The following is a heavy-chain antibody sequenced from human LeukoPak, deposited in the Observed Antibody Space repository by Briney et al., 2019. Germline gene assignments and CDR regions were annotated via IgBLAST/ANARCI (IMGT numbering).Heavy chain of an antibody. CDR2: LNWNGDNT. CDR1: GFTFHDHG. V-gene: IGHV3-20*04. CDR3: AREEGPYFDC. Sequence: GGSLRLSCAASGFTFHDHGMSWVRQVPGKGLEWVSALNWNGDNTGYADSVKGRFAISRDNAKKSLYLQMNSLTAEDTAYYYCAREEGPYFDCWGQGTLVTVSS. J-gene: IGHJ4*02.